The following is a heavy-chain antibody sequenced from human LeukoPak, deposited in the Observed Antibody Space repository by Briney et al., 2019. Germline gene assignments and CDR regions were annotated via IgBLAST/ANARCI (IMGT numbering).Heavy chain of an antibody. CDR1: GYTFTGYY. J-gene: IGHJ5*02. D-gene: IGHD6-13*01. Sequence: EASVRVSCKASGYTFTGYYMHWVRQAPGRGLAWMGWINPNSGGTNYAQKFQGRVTMTRDTSISTAYMELSRLRPDDTAVYYCAREVIEAAAVTSFDPWGQGTLVTVSS. CDR2: INPNSGGT. V-gene: IGHV1-2*02. CDR3: AREVIEAAAVTSFDP.